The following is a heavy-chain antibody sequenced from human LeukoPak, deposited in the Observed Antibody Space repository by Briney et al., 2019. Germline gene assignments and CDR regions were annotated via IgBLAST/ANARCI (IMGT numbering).Heavy chain of an antibody. V-gene: IGHV3-53*01. CDR2: IYSGGST. CDR1: GFTVSSNY. CDR3: AIFDYDSSGIDY. Sequence: GGSLRLSCAASGFTVSSNYMSWVRQAPGKGLEWVSVIYSGGSTYYADSVKGRFTISRDNSKNTLYLQMNSLRAEDTAVYYCAIFDYDSSGIDYWGQGTLVTVSS. J-gene: IGHJ4*02. D-gene: IGHD3-22*01.